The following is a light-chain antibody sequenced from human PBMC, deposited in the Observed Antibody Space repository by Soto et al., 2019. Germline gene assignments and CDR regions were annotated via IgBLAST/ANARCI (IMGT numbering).Light chain of an antibody. V-gene: IGLV2-23*02. CDR2: EVS. Sequence: QSALTQPASVSGSPGQSITISCTGTSSDVGGYNFVSWYQHHPGKAPKVMIYEVSKWPSGVSNRFSGSKSGNTAFLTISGLQAEDEADYYCCSYSGSGTWVFGGGTKVTVL. CDR3: CSYSGSGTWV. J-gene: IGLJ3*02. CDR1: SSDVGGYNF.